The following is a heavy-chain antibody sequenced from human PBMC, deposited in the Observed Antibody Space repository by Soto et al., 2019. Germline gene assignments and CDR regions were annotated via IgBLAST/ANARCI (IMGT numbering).Heavy chain of an antibody. Sequence: ASVKLSCKASGYTFTSYGISWVRQAPGQGLEWMGWISAYNGNTNYAQKLQGRVTMTTDTSTSTAYMELRSLRSDDTAVYYCARRNYAAPKFYYYYGMDVWGQGTTVTVAS. V-gene: IGHV1-18*01. J-gene: IGHJ6*02. CDR2: ISAYNGNT. CDR1: GYTFTSYG. D-gene: IGHD1-7*01. CDR3: ARRNYAAPKFYYYYGMDV.